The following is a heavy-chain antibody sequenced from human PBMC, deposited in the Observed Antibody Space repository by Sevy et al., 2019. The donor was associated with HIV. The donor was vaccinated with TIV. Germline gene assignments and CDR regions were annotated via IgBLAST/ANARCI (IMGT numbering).Heavy chain of an antibody. J-gene: IGHJ5*02. CDR3: ARDRGGRFDP. CDR1: VFTFSSYA. V-gene: IGHV3-30-3*01. Sequence: GGSLRLSCAASVFTFSSYAMHWVRQAPGKGLEWVAVISYDGSNKYYADSVKGRFTISRDNSKNTLYLQMNSLRAEDTAVYYCARDRGGRFDPWGQGTLVTVSS. CDR2: ISYDGSNK. D-gene: IGHD2-15*01.